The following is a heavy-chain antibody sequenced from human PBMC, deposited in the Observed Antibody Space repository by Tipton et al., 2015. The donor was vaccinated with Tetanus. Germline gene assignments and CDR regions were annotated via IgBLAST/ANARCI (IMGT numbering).Heavy chain of an antibody. CDR2: IYYSGST. D-gene: IGHD6-13*01. CDR3: ARHWGPRPGIAAAGTWWFDP. CDR1: GASISNNFFY. J-gene: IGHJ5*02. V-gene: IGHV4-61*05. Sequence: TLSLTCTVSGASISNNFFYWSWIRQPPGKGLEWIGYIYYSGSTNYNPSLKSRVTISVDTSKNQFSLKLTSVIASDTAVYYCARHWGPRPGIAAAGTWWFDPWGQGTLVTVSS.